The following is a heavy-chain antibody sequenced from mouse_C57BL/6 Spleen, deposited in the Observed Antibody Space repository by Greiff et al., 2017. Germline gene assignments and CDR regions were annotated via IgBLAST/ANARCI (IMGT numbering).Heavy chain of an antibody. J-gene: IGHJ4*01. CDR1: GYTFTSYW. D-gene: IGHD2-1*01. CDR2: IYPGSGST. CDR3: ARGGGNYVYAMDY. Sequence: QVQLQQPGAELVKPGASVKMSCKASGYTFTSYWITWVKQRPGQGLEWIGDIYPGSGSTNYNEKFKSKATLTVDTSSSTAYMQLSSLTSEDSAVYYCARGGGNYVYAMDYWGQGTSGTVSS. V-gene: IGHV1-55*01.